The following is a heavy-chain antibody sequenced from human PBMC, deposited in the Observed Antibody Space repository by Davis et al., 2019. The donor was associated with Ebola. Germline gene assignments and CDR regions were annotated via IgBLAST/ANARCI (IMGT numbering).Heavy chain of an antibody. CDR2: INPSGGST. J-gene: IGHJ6*03. Sequence: ASVKVSCKASGYTFTSYYMHWVRQAPGQGLEWMGIINPSGGSTSYAQKFQGRVTMTRDTSTSTAYMELSSLRSEDTAVYYCARDLGVEWLSNTHYYYNMDVWGKGTTVTVSS. CDR1: GYTFTSYY. CDR3: ARDLGVEWLSNTHYYYNMDV. V-gene: IGHV1-46*01. D-gene: IGHD3-3*01.